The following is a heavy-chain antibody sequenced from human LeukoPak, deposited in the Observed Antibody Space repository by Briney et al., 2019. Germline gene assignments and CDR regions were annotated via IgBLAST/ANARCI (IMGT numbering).Heavy chain of an antibody. J-gene: IGHJ6*03. D-gene: IGHD2-15*01. V-gene: IGHV3-23*01. CDR3: AKGYCSGGSCFYYYYYMDV. Sequence: PGGSLRLSCAASGFTFSSYSMNWVRQAPGKGLEWVSAISGSGGSTYYADSVKGRFTISRDNSKNTLYLQMNSLRAEDTAVYYCAKGYCSGGSCFYYYYYMDVWGKGTTVAISS. CDR2: ISGSGGST. CDR1: GFTFSSYS.